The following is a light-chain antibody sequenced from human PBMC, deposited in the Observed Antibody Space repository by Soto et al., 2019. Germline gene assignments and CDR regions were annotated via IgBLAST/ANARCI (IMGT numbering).Light chain of an antibody. V-gene: IGLV2-23*02. J-gene: IGLJ1*01. CDR3: CLSVGSPTYA. Sequence: QSALTQPASVSGSPGQSITISCTGTTSNVGSYNLVSWYQQHPGKAPKLMIFQVTMRPSGVSNRFSGSKSGNTASLTISGLKVEDEADYDCCLSVGSPTYAFGTGTKVTVL. CDR1: TSNVGSYNL. CDR2: QVT.